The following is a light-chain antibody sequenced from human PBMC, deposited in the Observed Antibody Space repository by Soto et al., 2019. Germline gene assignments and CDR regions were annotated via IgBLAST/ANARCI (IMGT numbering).Light chain of an antibody. Sequence: EIVLTQSPGTLSLSPGERATLSCRASQSVSSSFLAWYQQKPGQAPRLLIYGASSRATGIPDRFSGSGSGTDFSITISSLVPEDFAVYYCQQYCSSPRITFGQGTRLEIK. J-gene: IGKJ5*01. CDR2: GAS. V-gene: IGKV3-20*01. CDR3: QQYCSSPRIT. CDR1: QSVSSSF.